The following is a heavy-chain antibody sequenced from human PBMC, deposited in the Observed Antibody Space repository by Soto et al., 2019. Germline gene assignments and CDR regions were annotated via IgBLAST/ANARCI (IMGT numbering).Heavy chain of an antibody. V-gene: IGHV1-18*01. Sequence: ASVKVSCKASGYTFTSYGISWVRQAPGQGLEWMGWISAYNGNTNYAQKLQGRVTMTTDTSTSTAYMELRSLRSDDTAVYYCARGCSSTSCRYGMDVWGQGTTVTVSS. J-gene: IGHJ6*02. CDR2: ISAYNGNT. CDR3: ARGCSSTSCRYGMDV. CDR1: GYTFTSYG. D-gene: IGHD2-2*01.